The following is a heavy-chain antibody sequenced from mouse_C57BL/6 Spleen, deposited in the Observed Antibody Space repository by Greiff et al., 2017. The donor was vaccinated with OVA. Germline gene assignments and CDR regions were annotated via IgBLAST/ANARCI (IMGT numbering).Heavy chain of an antibody. Sequence: QVQLKQPGAELVKPGASVKLSCKASGYTFTSYWMQWVKQRPGQGLEWIGEIDPSDSYTNYNQKFKGKATLTVDTSSSTAYMQLSSLTSEDSAVYYCARRIPDWYFDVWGTGTTVTVSS. CDR2: IDPSDSYT. V-gene: IGHV1-50*01. CDR3: ARRIPDWYFDV. CDR1: GYTFTSYW. J-gene: IGHJ1*03.